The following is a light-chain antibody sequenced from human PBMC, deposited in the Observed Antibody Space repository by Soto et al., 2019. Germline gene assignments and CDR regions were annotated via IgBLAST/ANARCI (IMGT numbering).Light chain of an antibody. Sequence: EIVMTQSPATLSLSPGDRATLSCRASQSVRSHLAWFQQKPGQPPRLLIFGESTRATGVPARFSGSGSGTEFTLIISSLQSEDFAVYYCQQYNNWWTFGQGTKVDIK. CDR1: QSVRSH. V-gene: IGKV3-15*01. CDR2: GES. CDR3: QQYNNWWT. J-gene: IGKJ1*01.